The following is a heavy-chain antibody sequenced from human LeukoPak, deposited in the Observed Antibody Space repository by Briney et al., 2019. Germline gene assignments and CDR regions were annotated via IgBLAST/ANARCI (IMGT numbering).Heavy chain of an antibody. CDR1: GFTVSSTY. D-gene: IGHD1-26*01. CDR2: IFTIGTT. Sequence: AGGSLRLSCVLSGFTVSSTYISWFRQTPGKGLEWVSVIFTIGTTYYADSVKGRFTLSRDNFENTVHLQMSSLTAEDTAVYYCAGDRRTSGWYASWGQGTLVTVSS. V-gene: IGHV3-53*01. CDR3: AGDRRTSGWYAS. J-gene: IGHJ5*01.